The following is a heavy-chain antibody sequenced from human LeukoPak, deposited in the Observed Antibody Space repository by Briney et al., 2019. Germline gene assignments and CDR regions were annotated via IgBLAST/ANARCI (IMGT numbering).Heavy chain of an antibody. V-gene: IGHV3-15*01. J-gene: IGHJ3*02. CDR3: TTDGYLVGARDAFDI. D-gene: IGHD1-26*01. CDR2: IKGKTDGGTT. CDR1: GFTFSNAW. Sequence: GGSLRLSCAASGFTFSNAWMSWVRQAPGKGLEWVGRIKGKTDGGTTDYAAPVKGRFTISRDDSKNTLYLQMNSLKTEDTAVYYCTTDGYLVGARDAFDIWGQGTMVTVSS.